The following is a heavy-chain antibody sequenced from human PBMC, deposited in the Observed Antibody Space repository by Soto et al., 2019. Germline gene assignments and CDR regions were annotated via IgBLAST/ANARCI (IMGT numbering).Heavy chain of an antibody. CDR3: INSMDD. J-gene: IGHJ6*04. CDR2: IRSKIDGGTR. CDR1: GFTWSNSW. V-gene: IGHV3-15*07. Sequence: DVQLVESGGGLVKPGGSLRLSCAVSGFTWSNSWMNWVRQAPGKGLEWVERIRSKIDGGTREYAAPVRSRCTISGDKSKNTLYLQMNSIRSEDTGVYYYINSMDDWGKGTTVTVSS.